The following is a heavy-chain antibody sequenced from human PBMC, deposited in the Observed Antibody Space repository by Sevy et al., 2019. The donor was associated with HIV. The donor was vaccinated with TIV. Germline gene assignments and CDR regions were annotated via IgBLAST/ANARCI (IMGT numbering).Heavy chain of an antibody. J-gene: IGHJ5*02. D-gene: IGHD2-15*01. V-gene: IGHV3-53*01. CDR1: GFSISNNY. CDR2: MYSGGSP. CDR3: ARGYCGGGSCTAFDP. Sequence: GGSLRLSCAASGFSISNNYTAWVRQAPGKGLEWVSVMYSGGSPYYADSVKGRFALSRDMSKKTVYLQMNSLRAEDTAVYYCARGYCGGGSCTAFDPWGQGTLVTVS.